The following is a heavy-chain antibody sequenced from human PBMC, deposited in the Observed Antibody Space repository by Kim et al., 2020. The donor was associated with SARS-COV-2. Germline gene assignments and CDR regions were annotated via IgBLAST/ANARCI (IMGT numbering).Heavy chain of an antibody. V-gene: IGHV3-30-3*01. CDR1: GFTFSSYS. J-gene: IGHJ4*01. CDR2: ISSDGSNK. Sequence: GGSLRLSCAASGFTFSSYSIHWVRQAPGKGLEWVAVISSDGSNKYYADSVKGRFTISRDNSKNTLYLQMNSLRAEDTAMYYCARPWGSSIAARTPWGYWG. D-gene: IGHD6-6*01. CDR3: ARPWGSSIAARTPWGY.